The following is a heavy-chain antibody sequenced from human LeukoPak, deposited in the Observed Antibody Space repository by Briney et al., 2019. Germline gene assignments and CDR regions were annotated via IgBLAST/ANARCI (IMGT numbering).Heavy chain of an antibody. CDR1: GYIFTNYG. CDR2: ISAYNGHT. J-gene: IGHJ4*02. D-gene: IGHD4-23*01. Sequence: ASVKVSCKASGYIFTNYGISWVRQAPGRGLEWVGWISAYNGHTNYAQKLQGRVTMTTDTSTSTAYMELRSLRSDDTALYYCAREAPDYSGKKYHFDYWGQGFLSPSPQ. CDR3: AREAPDYSGKKYHFDY. V-gene: IGHV1-18*01.